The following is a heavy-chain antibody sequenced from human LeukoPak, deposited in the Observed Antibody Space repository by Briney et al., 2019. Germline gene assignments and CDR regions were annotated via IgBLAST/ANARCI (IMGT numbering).Heavy chain of an antibody. Sequence: ASVKVSCKASGYTFTAYYMHWVRQAPGQGLEWMGWINPNSGDTSYEQKFQGRVTMTRDTSISTAYMELSSLTSDDTAAYYCARGRYYYGSGSQEWGQGTLVTVSS. CDR1: GYTFTAYY. D-gene: IGHD3-10*01. J-gene: IGHJ4*02. V-gene: IGHV1-2*02. CDR3: ARGRYYYGSGSQE. CDR2: INPNSGDT.